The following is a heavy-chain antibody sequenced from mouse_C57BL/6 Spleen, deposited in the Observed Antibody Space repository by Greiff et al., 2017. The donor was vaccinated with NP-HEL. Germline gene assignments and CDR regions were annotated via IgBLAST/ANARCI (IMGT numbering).Heavy chain of an antibody. V-gene: IGHV1-82*01. Sequence: VQLQQSGPELVKPRASVKISCKASGYAFSSSWMNWVKQRPGKGLEWIGRIYPGDGDTNYNGKFKGKATLTADKSSSTAYMQLSSLTSEDSAVYFCANGNYYGSSYAMDYWGQGTSVTVSS. CDR3: ANGNYYGSSYAMDY. CDR1: GYAFSSSW. J-gene: IGHJ4*01. D-gene: IGHD1-1*01. CDR2: IYPGDGDT.